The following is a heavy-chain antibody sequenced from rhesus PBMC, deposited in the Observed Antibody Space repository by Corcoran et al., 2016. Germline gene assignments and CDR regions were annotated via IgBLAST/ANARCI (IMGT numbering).Heavy chain of an antibody. D-gene: IGHD2-33*01. J-gene: IGHJ5-1*01. CDR3: WLDQFDV. CDR2: IYGGGGAT. CDR1: GGSIRDSYF. Sequence: QVQLQESGPGLVKPSETLSLPCAVSGGSIRDSYFWSWLRQPPGKGLVWIGYIYGGGGATSYNTSLKNRVTISRDTSKNQFSLKLTSVTAADTAVYYCWLDQFDVWGAGVLVTVSS. V-gene: IGHV4-106*01.